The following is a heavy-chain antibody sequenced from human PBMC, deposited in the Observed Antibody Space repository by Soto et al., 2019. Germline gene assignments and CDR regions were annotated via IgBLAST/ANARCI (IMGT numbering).Heavy chain of an antibody. CDR2: INPSGGST. Sequence: AAPTVSYPASGHTFTSSYMQLLRQATGKGLEWMGIINPSGGSTSYAQKFQGRVTMTRDTSTSTVYMELSSLRSEDTAVYYCARGGSRGLANSVVWFNPWGQGTRFTFSS. J-gene: IGHJ5*02. D-gene: IGHD2-21*01. CDR1: GHTFTSSY. CDR3: ARGGSRGLANSVVWFNP. V-gene: IGHV1-46*01.